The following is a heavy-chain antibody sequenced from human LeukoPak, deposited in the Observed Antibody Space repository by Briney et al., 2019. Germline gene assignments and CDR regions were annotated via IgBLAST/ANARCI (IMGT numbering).Heavy chain of an antibody. V-gene: IGHV3-7*01. J-gene: IGHJ4*02. Sequence: GGSLRLSCAASGFTFSTYWMAWVRQAPGKGLEWVANIKGDESARHQADSVKGRFTISRDNAQNSVYLQMSSLRGEDTAVYYCTRDVVGSLDYWGQGTLVTVSS. D-gene: IGHD1-26*01. CDR3: TRDVVGSLDY. CDR2: IKGDESAR. CDR1: GFTFSTYW.